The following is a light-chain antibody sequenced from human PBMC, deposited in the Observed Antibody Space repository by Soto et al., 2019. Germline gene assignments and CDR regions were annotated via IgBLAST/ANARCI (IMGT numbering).Light chain of an antibody. CDR1: ESLSPHS. CDR3: PQFQSSLRA. CDR2: GPS. Sequence: IVLTQSPGTLSLSPGETATLSCRASESLSPHSIAWYQQKPGQAPRLLIYGPSGMATGIPDRISGSGSGTYFTLTISGLEPEDFSMYYCPQFQSSLRAFAQGTKVEV. J-gene: IGKJ1*01. V-gene: IGKV3-20*01.